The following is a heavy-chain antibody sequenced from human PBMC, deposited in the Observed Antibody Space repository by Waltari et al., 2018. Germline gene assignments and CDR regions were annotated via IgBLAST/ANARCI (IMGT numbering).Heavy chain of an antibody. CDR1: GGTFSSYA. V-gene: IGHV1-69*05. CDR2: IIPILCTA. D-gene: IGHD6-6*01. J-gene: IGHJ4*02. CDR3: ASVVRGQLVPYFDY. Sequence: QVQLVQSGAEVKKPGSSVKVSCKASGGTFSSYAISWVRQAPGQGLEWMGGIIPILCTANYAQKFQGRVTIPTDESTSTAYMELSSLRSEDTAVYYCASVVRGQLVPYFDYWGQGTLVTVSS.